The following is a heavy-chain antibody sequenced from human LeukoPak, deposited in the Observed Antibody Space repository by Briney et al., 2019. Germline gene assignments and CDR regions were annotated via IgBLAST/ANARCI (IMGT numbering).Heavy chain of an antibody. CDR2: ISSSGSTL. J-gene: IGHJ4*02. Sequence: PGGSLRLSCAASGFTFSSYEMNWVRQAPGKGLEWVSYISSSGSTLYYADSVKGRFTISRDNSKNTLYLQMNSLRAEDTAVYYCAKEGYSSGYHRLDYWGQGTLVTVSS. V-gene: IGHV3-48*03. CDR1: GFTFSSYE. CDR3: AKEGYSSGYHRLDY. D-gene: IGHD3-22*01.